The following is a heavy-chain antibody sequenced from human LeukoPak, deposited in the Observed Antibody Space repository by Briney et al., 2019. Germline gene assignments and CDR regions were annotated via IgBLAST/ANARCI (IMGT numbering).Heavy chain of an antibody. D-gene: IGHD1-26*01. CDR3: ATIVGATTVDY. J-gene: IGHJ4*02. Sequence: ASVKVPCKASGYTFTGYYMHWVRQAPGQGLEWMGWINPNGGGTNYAQKFQGRVTMTRDTSTSTAYMELSRLRSDDTAVYYCATIVGATTVDYWGQGTLVTVSS. V-gene: IGHV1-2*02. CDR1: GYTFTGYY. CDR2: INPNGGGT.